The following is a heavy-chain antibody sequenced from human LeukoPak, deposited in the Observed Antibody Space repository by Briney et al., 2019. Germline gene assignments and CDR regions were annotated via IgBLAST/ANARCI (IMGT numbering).Heavy chain of an antibody. Sequence: GGSLRLSCAASGFTFSSYSMNWVRQAPGKGLEWVSSISSSSSYIYYADSVKGRFTVSRDNAKNSLYLQMNSLRAEDTAVYYCARFARDYYYGMDVWGQGTTVTVSS. CDR2: ISSSSSYI. CDR3: ARFARDYYYGMDV. CDR1: GFTFSSYS. J-gene: IGHJ6*02. V-gene: IGHV3-21*01.